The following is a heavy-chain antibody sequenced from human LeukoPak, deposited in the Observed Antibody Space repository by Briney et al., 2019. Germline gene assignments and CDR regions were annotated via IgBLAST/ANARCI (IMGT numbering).Heavy chain of an antibody. Sequence: ASVKVSCKASGYTFTGYYLHWVRQAPGQGLEWMGWINPNTGGTKYAQKFQGRVTMTRDTSISTAYMEVTRLTSDDTAVYYCARALVPAAQRLSSWGRGTLVTVSS. J-gene: IGHJ5*02. V-gene: IGHV1-2*02. CDR3: ARALVPAAQRLSS. CDR1: GYTFTGYY. CDR2: INPNTGGT. D-gene: IGHD2-2*01.